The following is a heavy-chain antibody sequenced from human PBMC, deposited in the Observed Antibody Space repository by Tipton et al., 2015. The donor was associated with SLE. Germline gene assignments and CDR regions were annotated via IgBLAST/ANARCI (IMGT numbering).Heavy chain of an antibody. Sequence: TLSLTCAVYGGSLSDYFWSWIRQPPGKGLEWIGEIKPGEVTNYNPSLKSRVTISRDTSKNQFSLKLSSLTAADTAAYYCARQEMATIRAFDIWGQGTMVTVSS. V-gene: IGHV4-34*01. J-gene: IGHJ3*02. CDR2: IKPGEVT. CDR3: ARQEMATIRAFDI. CDR1: GGSLSDYF. D-gene: IGHD5-24*01.